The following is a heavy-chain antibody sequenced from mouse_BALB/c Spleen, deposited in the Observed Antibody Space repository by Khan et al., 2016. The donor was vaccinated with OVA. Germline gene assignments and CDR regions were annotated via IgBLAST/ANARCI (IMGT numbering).Heavy chain of an antibody. CDR1: GFSLTGYG. V-gene: IGHV2-6-7*01. J-gene: IGHJ4*01. D-gene: IGHD2-10*01. CDR2: IWGDGST. CDR3: ARAYYANYREAMDY. Sequence: QVQLQQSGPGPVAPSQSLSITCTVSGFSLTGYGVNWVRQPPGKGLEWLGMIWGDGSTDYNSALKSRLSISKDNSKSQVFLKMNSHQTDDTGRYYCARAYYANYREAMDYWGQGTSVTVSS.